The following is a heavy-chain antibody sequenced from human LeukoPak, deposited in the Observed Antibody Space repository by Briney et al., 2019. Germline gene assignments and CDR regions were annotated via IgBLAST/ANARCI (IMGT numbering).Heavy chain of an antibody. J-gene: IGHJ4*02. CDR1: GFTVSSNY. CDR2: IYSGGST. V-gene: IGHV3-53*01. CDR3: ARDQLGDYGDF. D-gene: IGHD2-2*01. Sequence: GGSLRLSCAASGFTVSSNYMSWVRQAPGKGLEWVSVIYSGGSTYYADSVKGRFTISRDNSKNTLYLRMNSLRAEDTAVYYCARDQLGDYGDFGGQGTLVTVSS.